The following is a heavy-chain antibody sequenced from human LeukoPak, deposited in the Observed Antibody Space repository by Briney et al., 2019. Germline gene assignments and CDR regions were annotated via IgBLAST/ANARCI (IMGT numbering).Heavy chain of an antibody. CDR2: ISTTGGST. CDR3: ARVHGSSWHHYFDY. CDR1: GFTFSNAW. Sequence: PGGSLRLSCAASGFTFSNAWMSWVRQAPGKGLEWVSFISTTGGSTYYADSVKGRFTISRDNSKNTLYLQINSLRAEDTAVYYCARVHGSSWHHYFDYWGQGTLVTVSS. V-gene: IGHV3-23*01. D-gene: IGHD6-13*01. J-gene: IGHJ4*02.